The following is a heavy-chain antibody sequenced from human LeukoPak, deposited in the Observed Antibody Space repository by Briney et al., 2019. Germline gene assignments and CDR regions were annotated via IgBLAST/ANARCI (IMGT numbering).Heavy chain of an antibody. CDR3: AKSLDY. CDR2: IKEDGSET. J-gene: IGHJ4*02. Sequence: TGGSLRLSCVASGFTFSRSWMDWVRQAPGKGLEWVANIKEDGSETYYVDSAKGRFTVFRDNAKNSLYLQMDSLRVEDTAIYYCAKSLDYWGQGTPVTVSS. CDR1: GFTFSRSW. V-gene: IGHV3-7*01.